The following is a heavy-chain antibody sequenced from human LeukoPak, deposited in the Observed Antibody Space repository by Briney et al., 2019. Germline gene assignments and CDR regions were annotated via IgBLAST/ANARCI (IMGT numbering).Heavy chain of an antibody. J-gene: IGHJ6*02. CDR3: ARDDSYYGMDV. V-gene: IGHV4-59*01. Sequence: SETLSLTCTVYGVSISSYYWSWNRQPPGKGLEWIGYIYYSGSTNYNPSLKSRVTISVDTSKNQFSLKLSSVTAADTAVYYCARDDSYYGMDVWGQGTTVTVSS. CDR1: GVSISSYY. CDR2: IYYSGST.